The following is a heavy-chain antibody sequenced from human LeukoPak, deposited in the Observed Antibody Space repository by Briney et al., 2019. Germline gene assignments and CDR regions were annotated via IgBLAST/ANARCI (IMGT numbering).Heavy chain of an antibody. CDR2: MNIDGSQK. V-gene: IGHV3-7*03. CDR3: ARDPGWGALDY. Sequence: GGPLKPSCKAFGFGFRTSWMTWFRKTPGKGLEWVANMNIDGSQKYPGDSVEGRFSISRDNVKNTLYLQINSLRVEDTAVYYCARDPGWGALDYWGQGALVIVSS. CDR1: GFGFRTSW. J-gene: IGHJ4*02. D-gene: IGHD3-16*01.